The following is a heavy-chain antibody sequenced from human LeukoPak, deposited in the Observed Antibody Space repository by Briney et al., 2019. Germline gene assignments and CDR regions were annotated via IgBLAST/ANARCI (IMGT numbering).Heavy chain of an antibody. D-gene: IGHD3-10*01. Sequence: SETLSLTCTVSGGSISSYYWSWIRQPPGKGLEWIGYIYYSGSTYYNPSLKSRVTISVDTSKNQFSLKLSSVTAADTAVYYCARDRSKAGRYNWFDPWGQGTLVTVSS. V-gene: IGHV4-59*12. CDR3: ARDRSKAGRYNWFDP. J-gene: IGHJ5*02. CDR2: IYYSGST. CDR1: GGSISSYY.